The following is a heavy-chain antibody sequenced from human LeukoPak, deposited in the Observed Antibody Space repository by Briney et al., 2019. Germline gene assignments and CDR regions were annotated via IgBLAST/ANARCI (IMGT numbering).Heavy chain of an antibody. Sequence: ASVKVSRKASGYTFSSYYVHWVRQAPGQGLEWMGMIIPSDGFTSYAQKFQGRVTMTRDMSTSTVYMELSSLRSEDTAVYYCARVSWGYGSGSYSPWGQGTLVTVSS. CDR1: GYTFSSYY. D-gene: IGHD3-10*01. J-gene: IGHJ5*02. V-gene: IGHV1-46*01. CDR3: ARVSWGYGSGSYSP. CDR2: IIPSDGFT.